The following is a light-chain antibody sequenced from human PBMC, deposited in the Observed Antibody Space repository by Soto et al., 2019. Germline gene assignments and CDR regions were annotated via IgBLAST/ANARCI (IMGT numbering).Light chain of an antibody. CDR2: GAS. J-gene: IGKJ1*01. CDR3: HQYDKLPRT. V-gene: IGKV3-20*01. Sequence: EIVLTQSPGTLSLSPGERATLSCRASQSVSISYLAWYQQKPGQAPRLLIYGASNRASGIPDRFSGSGSGTDFTLTISRLEPEDFAVYYCHQYDKLPRTFGQGTKVEIK. CDR1: QSVSISY.